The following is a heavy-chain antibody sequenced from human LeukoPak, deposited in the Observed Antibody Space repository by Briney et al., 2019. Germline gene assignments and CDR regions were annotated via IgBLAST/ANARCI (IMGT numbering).Heavy chain of an antibody. V-gene: IGHV3-30*18. J-gene: IGHJ4*02. Sequence: PGRSLRPSCAASGFTFRTYDMHWVRQAPGKGLEWVALISYAGNDKYYADSVKGRFTVSRDNSKNTLYLQMNSLRADDTAVYYCAKDTLGAIHYWGQGTLVTVSS. D-gene: IGHD2-21*01. CDR2: ISYAGNDK. CDR1: GFTFRTYD. CDR3: AKDTLGAIHY.